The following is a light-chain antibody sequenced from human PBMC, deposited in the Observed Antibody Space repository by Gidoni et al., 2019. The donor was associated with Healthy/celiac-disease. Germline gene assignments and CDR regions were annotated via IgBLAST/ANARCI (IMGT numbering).Light chain of an antibody. CDR2: LGS. V-gene: IGKV2-28*01. Sequence: DIVMTQSPLSLPVTPGEPASISCRSSQSLLHSNGYNSLDWYLQKPGQSPQLLIYLGSNRASGVPDRFSGSGSGTDFKLKISRVEAEDVGVYYCMQALQTPWTFGQGTKVEIK. CDR1: QSLLHSNGYNS. J-gene: IGKJ1*01. CDR3: MQALQTPWT.